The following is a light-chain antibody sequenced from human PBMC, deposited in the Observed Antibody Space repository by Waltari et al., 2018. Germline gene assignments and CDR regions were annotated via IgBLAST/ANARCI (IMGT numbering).Light chain of an antibody. Sequence: EIVLTQSPATLSLSQGERATLSCRASESIGIYLTWYQHKPGQAPRLLIYDASNRATGIPARFSGGGSGRDFTLTINSLEPEDFTVYYCQHRRNWPPYTFGQGTKLEIK. CDR2: DAS. CDR3: QHRRNWPPYT. CDR1: ESIGIY. J-gene: IGKJ2*01. V-gene: IGKV3-11*02.